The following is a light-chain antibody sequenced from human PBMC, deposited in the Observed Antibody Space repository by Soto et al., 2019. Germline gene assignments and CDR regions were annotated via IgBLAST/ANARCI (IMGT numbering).Light chain of an antibody. CDR2: WAS. CDR3: QQYYTTPPYT. Sequence: DIVMTQSPDSLAVSLGERATINCKSSQSGLYSSNKKNYLAWYQQKPGQPPKLLIYWASTRESGIPDRFSGSGSVTAFTLAISSLQAEDVAVYYCQQYYTTPPYTFGQGTKLEIK. V-gene: IGKV4-1*01. CDR1: QSGLYSSNKKNY. J-gene: IGKJ2*01.